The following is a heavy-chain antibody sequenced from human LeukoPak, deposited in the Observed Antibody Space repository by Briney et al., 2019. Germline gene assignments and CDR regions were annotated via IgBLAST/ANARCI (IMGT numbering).Heavy chain of an antibody. CDR2: INSIGTTI. D-gene: IGHD4-23*01. Sequence: GGSLRLSCAASGFSFSSYETNWVRQAPGKGPEWISYINSIGTTIYYADSVKGRFTISRDNAKNSLYLQMNSLRAEDTAVYYCARETMVVNDAFDIWGQGTMVTVSS. CDR1: GFSFSSYE. J-gene: IGHJ3*02. CDR3: ARETMVVNDAFDI. V-gene: IGHV3-48*03.